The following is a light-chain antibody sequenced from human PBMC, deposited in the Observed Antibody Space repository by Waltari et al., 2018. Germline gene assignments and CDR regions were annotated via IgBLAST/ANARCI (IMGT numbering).Light chain of an antibody. CDR3: LQRTDRPPTWT. J-gene: IGKJ1*01. V-gene: IGKV3-11*01. CDR1: QSAGIQ. Sequence: EIVVTQSPATLSLSPGERATISCRASQSAGIQLGWYQQKPGQAPRLLLYDTSKRAPGIPGRFSGSGSGTDFTLTISSLEPEDFAVYYCLQRTDRPPTWTFGQGTKVEIK. CDR2: DTS.